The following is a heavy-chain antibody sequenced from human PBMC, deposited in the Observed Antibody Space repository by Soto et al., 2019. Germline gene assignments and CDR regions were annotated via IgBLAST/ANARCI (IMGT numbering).Heavy chain of an antibody. J-gene: IGHJ6*02. Sequence: TSETLSLTCTVSGVSISSSIYYWGWIRQPPGKGLEWIGSIYYSGSTYYNPSLKSRVTISVDTSKNQFSLKLSSVTAADTAVYYCARESSPVLRYFDWTTDYYGMDVWGQGTTVTVSS. D-gene: IGHD3-9*01. V-gene: IGHV4-39*01. CDR1: GVSISSSIYY. CDR3: ARESSPVLRYFDWTTDYYGMDV. CDR2: IYYSGST.